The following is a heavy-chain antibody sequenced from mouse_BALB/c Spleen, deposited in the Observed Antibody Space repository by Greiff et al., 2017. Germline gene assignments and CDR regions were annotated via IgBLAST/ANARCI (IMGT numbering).Heavy chain of an antibody. D-gene: IGHD3-1*01. V-gene: IGHV5-6-3*01. Sequence: DVHLVESGGGLVQPGGSLKLSCAASGFTFSSYGMSWVRQTPDKRLELVATINSNGGSTYYPDSVKGRFTISRDNAKNTLYLQMSSLKSEDTAMYYCARATARADWGQGTLVTVSA. CDR1: GFTFSSYG. J-gene: IGHJ3*01. CDR2: INSNGGST. CDR3: ARATARAD.